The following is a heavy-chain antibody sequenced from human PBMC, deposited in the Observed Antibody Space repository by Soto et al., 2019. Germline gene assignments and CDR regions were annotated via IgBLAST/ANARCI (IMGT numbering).Heavy chain of an antibody. V-gene: IGHV4-61*01. D-gene: IGHD1-1*01. CDR3: ERVPLNNYFDL. CDR1: GGSVSGGSYC. J-gene: IGHJ2*01. CDR2: VYNSWST. Sequence: QVQLQESGPGLVKPSETLSLTCTVSGGSVSGGSYCWSWIRHPPGKGLECIGYVYNSWSTTYNPSLKSRVTRSVDTSKNQFSLRLSSVTAADTAVYYCERVPLNNYFDLWGRGTLVTVSS.